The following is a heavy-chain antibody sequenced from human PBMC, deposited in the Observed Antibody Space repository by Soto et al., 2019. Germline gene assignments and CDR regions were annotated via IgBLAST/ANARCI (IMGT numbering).Heavy chain of an antibody. CDR2: TYYRSKWYN. CDR1: GDSVSSNSAA. CDR3: ARTPAYSSGYYYYYYMDV. Sequence: QSQTLSLTCAISGDSVSSNSAAWNWIRQSPSRGLEWLGRTYYRSKWYNDYAVSVTSRITINPDTSKNQFSLQLNSVTPEDTAVYYCARTPAYSSGYYYYYYMDVWGKGTTVTVSS. V-gene: IGHV6-1*01. D-gene: IGHD6-19*01. J-gene: IGHJ6*03.